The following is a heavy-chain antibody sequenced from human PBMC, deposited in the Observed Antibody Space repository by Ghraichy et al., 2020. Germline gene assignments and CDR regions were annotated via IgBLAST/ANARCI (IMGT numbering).Heavy chain of an antibody. J-gene: IGHJ4*02. CDR2: ISGSGGST. CDR1: GFTFSSYA. CDR3: AKDAQYYYDSSGYEVFDY. V-gene: IGHV3-23*01. Sequence: LSLTCAASGFTFSSYAMSWVRQAPGKGLEWVSAISGSGGSTYYADSVKGRFTISRDNSKNTLYLQMNSLRAEDTAVYYCAKDAQYYYDSSGYEVFDYWGQGTLVTVSS. D-gene: IGHD3-22*01.